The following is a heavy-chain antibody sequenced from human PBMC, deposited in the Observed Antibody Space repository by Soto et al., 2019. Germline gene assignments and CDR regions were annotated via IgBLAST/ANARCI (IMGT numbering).Heavy chain of an antibody. D-gene: IGHD3-10*01. CDR1: GGSISSSSYY. J-gene: IGHJ6*02. CDR3: ARVSGSYYYGMDV. Sequence: SETLSLTCTVSGGSISSSSYYWSWIRQSPGKGLEWIGYVHDSWGSHYNPSLKSRVAISLDTSKSQFSLKLTSVTATDTAVYYCARVSGSYYYGMDVWGQGTTVTVSS. V-gene: IGHV4-61*05. CDR2: VHDSWGS.